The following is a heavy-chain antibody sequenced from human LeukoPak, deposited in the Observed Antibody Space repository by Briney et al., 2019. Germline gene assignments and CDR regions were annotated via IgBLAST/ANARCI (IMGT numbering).Heavy chain of an antibody. CDR3: ARGEEFDY. Sequence: SETLSLTCTVSGGSISSYYWSWIRQPPGKGLEWIGYIYYSGSTNYNPSLESRVTISVDTSKNQFSLKLSSVTAADTAVYYCARGEEFDYWGQGTPVTVSS. V-gene: IGHV4-59*01. J-gene: IGHJ4*02. CDR2: IYYSGST. CDR1: GGSISSYY.